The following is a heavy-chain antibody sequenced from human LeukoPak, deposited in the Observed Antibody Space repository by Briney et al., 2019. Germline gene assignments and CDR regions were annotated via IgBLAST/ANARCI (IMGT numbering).Heavy chain of an antibody. D-gene: IGHD3-22*01. CDR2: IYDSGST. CDR1: GGSISSSSYY. Sequence: SETLSLTCTVSGGSISSSSYYWGWIRQPPGKGLEWIGSIYDSGSTYYNPSLKSRVTISVDTSKNQFSLKLSSVPAADTAVYYCARPAYYCDSSGLVSAVWFDPWGQGTLVTVSS. J-gene: IGHJ5*02. V-gene: IGHV4-39*01. CDR3: ARPAYYCDSSGLVSAVWFDP.